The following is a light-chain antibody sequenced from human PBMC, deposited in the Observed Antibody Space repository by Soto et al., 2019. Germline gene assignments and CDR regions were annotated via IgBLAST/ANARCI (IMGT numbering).Light chain of an antibody. V-gene: IGLV2-8*01. CDR3: SSYAGSNNWV. CDR2: EVT. J-gene: IGLJ3*02. CDR1: SSDVGGYYY. Sequence: QSALTQPPSASGSPGQSVTISCTGTSSDVGGYYYVSWYQQHPGKAPKLMIYEVTKRPSGVPDRFSGSKSGNTASLTVSGLQAEDEADYYCSSYAGSNNWVFGGGTKLTVL.